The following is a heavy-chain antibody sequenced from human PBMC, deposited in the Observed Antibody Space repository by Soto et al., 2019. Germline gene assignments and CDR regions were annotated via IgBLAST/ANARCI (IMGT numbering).Heavy chain of an antibody. CDR1: GYTFTNYG. CDR2: ISAYNGNT. Sequence: ASVKVSCKASGYTFTNYGINWVRQAPGQGLEWMGWISAYNGNTNYAQKLQGRVTMTTDTSTSTAYMELRSLRSDDTAAYYCARIVGADRRWFDPWGQGTLVTAPQ. CDR3: ARIVGADRRWFDP. D-gene: IGHD1-26*01. V-gene: IGHV1-18*01. J-gene: IGHJ5*02.